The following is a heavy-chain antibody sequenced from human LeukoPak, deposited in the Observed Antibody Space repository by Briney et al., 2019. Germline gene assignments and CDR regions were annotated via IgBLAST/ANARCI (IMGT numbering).Heavy chain of an antibody. Sequence: SETLSLTCTVSGGSISSSSYYWGWIRQPPGKGLEWIGSIYYSGSTYYNPSLKSRVTISVDTSKNQFSLKLSSVTAADTAVYYCARAGTAIAAAGLIDYWGQGTLVTVSS. V-gene: IGHV4-39*01. CDR3: ARAGTAIAAAGLIDY. CDR2: IYYSGST. J-gene: IGHJ4*02. CDR1: GGSISSSSYY. D-gene: IGHD6-13*01.